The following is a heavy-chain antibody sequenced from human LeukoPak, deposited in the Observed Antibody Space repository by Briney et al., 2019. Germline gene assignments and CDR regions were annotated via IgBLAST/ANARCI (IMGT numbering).Heavy chain of an antibody. D-gene: IGHD3-9*01. CDR2: ISGSGIST. CDR1: GFSVSSYA. J-gene: IGHJ4*02. Sequence: GGSLRLSCAASGFSVSSYAMSWVRQAPGKGLEWVSGISGSGISTHYADSVKGRFTISRDKSKNTLYLQMNSLRVEDTAVYYCARAQYSDILTGPSDYWGQGTLVTVPS. V-gene: IGHV3-23*01. CDR3: ARAQYSDILTGPSDY.